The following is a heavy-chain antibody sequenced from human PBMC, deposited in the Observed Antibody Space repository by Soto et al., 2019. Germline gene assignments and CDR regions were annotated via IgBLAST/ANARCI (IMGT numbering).Heavy chain of an antibody. CDR2: INPNSGST. CDR1: GYTFTNYY. CDR3: ARVRFLELRPFDY. Sequence: QVQLVQSGAEVKKPGASVKVSCKASGYTFTNYYLHWVRQAPGQGLEWMGIINPNSGSTNYAQSFQGRVTVTRDTSTSTVYMELSSLRSEDTAVYYCARVRFLELRPFDYWGQGTLVTVSS. D-gene: IGHD3-3*01. V-gene: IGHV1-46*01. J-gene: IGHJ4*02.